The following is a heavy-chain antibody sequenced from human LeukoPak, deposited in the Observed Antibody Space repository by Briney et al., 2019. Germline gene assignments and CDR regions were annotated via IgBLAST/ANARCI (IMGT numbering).Heavy chain of an antibody. V-gene: IGHV3-7*05. CDR3: ARTRGSYSFDY. CDR1: GFTFTNYW. CDR2: IKQDGSEK. Sequence: PGGSLRLSCAASGFTFTNYWLTWVRQAPGKGLQWVANIKQDGSEKYYVDSVKGRFTISRDNAKNSLYLQMNSLRAEDTAIYYCARTRGSYSFDYWGQGTLVTVSS. D-gene: IGHD1-26*01. J-gene: IGHJ4*02.